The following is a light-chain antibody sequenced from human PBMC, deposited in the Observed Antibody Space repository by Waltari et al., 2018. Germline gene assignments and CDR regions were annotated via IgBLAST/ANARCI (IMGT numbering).Light chain of an antibody. V-gene: IGKV3-11*01. CDR3: QLRSKWLRT. CDR2: DAA. CDR1: QSVRTY. Sequence: EIVLTQSPATLSLSPGDRATLSCRASQSVRTYLAWYQQKPGQAPRLPIYDAATRATAIPARFSGSGSGTDFTLTISSLEPEDFAVYYCQLRSKWLRTFGQGTKVEV. J-gene: IGKJ1*01.